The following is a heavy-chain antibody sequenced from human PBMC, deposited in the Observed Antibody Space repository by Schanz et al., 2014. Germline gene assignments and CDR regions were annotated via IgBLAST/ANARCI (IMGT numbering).Heavy chain of an antibody. CDR2: VSSDGNND. D-gene: IGHD1-20*01. V-gene: IGHV3-30*18. Sequence: QVQLVESGGGVVQPGRSLRLSCAASGFSFSDYYMSWIRQAPGKGLEWVALVSSDGNNDYYTDSVKGRFTISRDNSKNTLFLQMNSLRAEDTAVYYCANNWNLDYWGQGTLVTVSS. CDR1: GFSFSDYY. CDR3: ANNWNLDY. J-gene: IGHJ4*02.